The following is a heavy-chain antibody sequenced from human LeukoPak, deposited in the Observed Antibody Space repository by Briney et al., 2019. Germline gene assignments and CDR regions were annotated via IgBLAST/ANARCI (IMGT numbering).Heavy chain of an antibody. Sequence: ASETLSLTCTVSGGSISSISYYWGWIRQPPGKGLEWFGSIYYSGSTYYNPTLKSQVTKPVDTSKNQFSLKLSSGTAAETAVYYCGRLVGATWFDYWGQGTQVTVSP. CDR1: GGSISSISYY. CDR2: IYYSGST. J-gene: IGHJ4*02. D-gene: IGHD1-26*01. V-gene: IGHV4-39*01. CDR3: GRLVGATWFDY.